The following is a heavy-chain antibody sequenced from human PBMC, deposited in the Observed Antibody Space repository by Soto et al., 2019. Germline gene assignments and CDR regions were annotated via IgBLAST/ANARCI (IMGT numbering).Heavy chain of an antibody. J-gene: IGHJ4*02. D-gene: IGHD6-13*01. CDR2: IHDTETT. V-gene: IGHV4-59*01. CDR1: DGFISACS. CDR3: ARGTSSWSWKFDY. Sequence: SRIVSDGFISACSGSVSRQPPGKGMKWIGYIHDTETTNYNPSLKSRVTMSLDTSKNQLSLRLTSVTAADTAVYYCARGTSSWSWKFDYWGQGILVTVS.